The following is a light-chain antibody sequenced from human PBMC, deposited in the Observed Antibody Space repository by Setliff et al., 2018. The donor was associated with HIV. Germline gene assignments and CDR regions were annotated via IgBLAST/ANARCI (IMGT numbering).Light chain of an antibody. CDR3: QSYDTSLSAYV. J-gene: IGLJ1*01. Sequence: QSVLTQPPSVSGAPGQRVIIFCTGSSTNIGANFDVHWYQHLPGTAPKLLIYGNNNRPSGVPNRFSGSRSGALASLAITRLQAEDEADYYCQSYDTSLSAYVFGSGTKV. CDR2: GNN. V-gene: IGLV1-40*01. CDR1: STNIGANFD.